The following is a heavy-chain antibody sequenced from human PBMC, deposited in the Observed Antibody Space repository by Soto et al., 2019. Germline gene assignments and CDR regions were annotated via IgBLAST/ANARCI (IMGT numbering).Heavy chain of an antibody. J-gene: IGHJ6*03. V-gene: IGHV4-59*01. CDR3: ARASDYYYMDV. Sequence: SETLSLTCTVSGGSISSYYWSWIRQPPGKGLEWIGYIYYSGSTNYNPSLKSRVTISVDTSKNQFSLKLSSVTAADTAVYYCARASDYYYMDVWGKGTTVTVSS. CDR2: IYYSGST. CDR1: GGSISSYY.